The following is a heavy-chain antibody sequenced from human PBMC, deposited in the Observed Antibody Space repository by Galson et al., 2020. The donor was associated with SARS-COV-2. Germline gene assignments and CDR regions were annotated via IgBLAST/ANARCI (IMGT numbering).Heavy chain of an antibody. Sequence: PGGSLRLSCAASGFRFANNWMSWVRQAPGKGLQWVANIKQDGSDRYYVDSVRGRFTISSDYAKTSVYLQMNNLRVDDTAVYYCARDEDGYNDVWGQGTLVAVSS. CDR2: IKQDGSDR. V-gene: IGHV3-7*01. J-gene: IGHJ4*02. CDR3: ARDEDGYNDV. CDR1: GFRFANNW. D-gene: IGHD5-12*01.